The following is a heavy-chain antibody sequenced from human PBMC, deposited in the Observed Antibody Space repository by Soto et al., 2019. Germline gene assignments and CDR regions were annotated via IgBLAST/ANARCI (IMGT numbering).Heavy chain of an antibody. Sequence: SETLSLTCTVSGGSISSYYWTWIRQPPGTGLEWIGEINHSGSTNYNPSLKSRVTISVDTSKNQFSLKLTSVTAADTAVYYCARDKITDLFDYWGQGTLVTVS. J-gene: IGHJ4*02. D-gene: IGHD3-10*01. V-gene: IGHV4-34*01. CDR2: INHSGST. CDR3: ARDKITDLFDY. CDR1: GGSISSYY.